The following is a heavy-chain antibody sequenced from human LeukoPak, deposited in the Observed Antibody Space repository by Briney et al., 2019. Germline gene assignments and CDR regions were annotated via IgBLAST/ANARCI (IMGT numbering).Heavy chain of an antibody. CDR1: GYTFTSYY. J-gene: IGHJ4*02. V-gene: IGHV1-2*04. CDR2: INPNSGGT. D-gene: IGHD6-19*01. CDR3: ARDLNAAVAALNY. Sequence: ASVKVSCKASGYTFTSYYMHWVRQAPGQGLEWMGWINPNSGGTNYAQKFQGWVTMTRDTSISTAYMELSRLRSDDTAVYYCARDLNAAVAALNYWGQGTLVTVSS.